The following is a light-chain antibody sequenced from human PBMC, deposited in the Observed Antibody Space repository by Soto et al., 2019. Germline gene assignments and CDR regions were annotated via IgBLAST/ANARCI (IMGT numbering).Light chain of an antibody. J-gene: IGKJ1*01. CDR2: SVS. CDR1: QSVSNDY. V-gene: IGKV3D-20*02. CDR3: QQRSNWPGT. Sequence: EVVLTQSPGTLSLSPGDGATLSRRASQSVSNDYVAWVQQKPGQTPRLLIYSVSSRATGIPDRFSGSGSGTDFTLTISSLEPEDFAVYYCQQRSNWPGTFGQGTKVDIK.